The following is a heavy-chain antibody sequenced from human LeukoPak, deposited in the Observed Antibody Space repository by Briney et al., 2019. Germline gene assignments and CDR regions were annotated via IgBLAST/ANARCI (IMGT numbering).Heavy chain of an antibody. CDR2: IWYDGSNK. V-gene: IGHV3-33*01. CDR3: ARTTVVSPRAFDY. CDR1: GFTFSSYG. J-gene: IGHJ4*02. Sequence: GGSLRLSCAASGFTFSSYGMHWVRQAPGKGLEWVAVIWYDGSNKYYADSVKGRFTISRDNSKNTLYLQMNSLRAEDTAVYYCARTTVVSPRAFDYWGQGTLVTVSS. D-gene: IGHD4-23*01.